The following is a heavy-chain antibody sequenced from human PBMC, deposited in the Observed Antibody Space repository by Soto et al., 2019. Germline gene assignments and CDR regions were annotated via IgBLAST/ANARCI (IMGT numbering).Heavy chain of an antibody. D-gene: IGHD1-1*01. CDR3: ARTNEHYYYYGMDV. V-gene: IGHV1-69*13. J-gene: IGHJ6*02. CDR1: GGTFSSYA. CDR2: IIPIFGTA. Sequence: ASVKVSCKASGGTFSSYAISWVRQAPGQGLEWMGGIIPIFGTANYAQKFQGRVTITADESTSTAYMELRSLRSEDTAVYYCARTNEHYYYYGMDVWGQGTTVTVSS.